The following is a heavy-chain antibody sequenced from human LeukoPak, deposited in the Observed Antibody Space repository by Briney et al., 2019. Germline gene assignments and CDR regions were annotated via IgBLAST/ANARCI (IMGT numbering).Heavy chain of an antibody. CDR1: GLTFRTTW. J-gene: IGHJ4*02. V-gene: IGHV3-74*01. CDR3: AKGGYSYGHRYYFDY. D-gene: IGHD5-18*01. Sequence: GGSLRLSCATSGLTFRTTWMHWARQAPGKGLVWVSRISSDGSSTTYADSVKGRFTISRDNSKNTLYLQMNSLRAEDTAVYYCAKGGYSYGHRYYFDYWGQGTLVTVSS. CDR2: ISSDGSST.